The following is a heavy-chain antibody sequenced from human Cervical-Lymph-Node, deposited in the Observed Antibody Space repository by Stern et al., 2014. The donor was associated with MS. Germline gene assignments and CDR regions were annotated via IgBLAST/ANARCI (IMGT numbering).Heavy chain of an antibody. Sequence: QVQLQESGPGLVKPSGTLSLTCAVSGASISNTNWWGWVRQTPGMGLEWIGEIYHSGTTNFSPSLKSRVTMSVDKSKTQFSLKVKSVTAADTAIYYCARVNTGYNWFDYWGQGTLVTVSS. CDR3: ARVNTGYNWFDY. CDR1: GASISNTNW. V-gene: IGHV4-4*02. CDR2: IYHSGTT. D-gene: IGHD5-12*01. J-gene: IGHJ5*01.